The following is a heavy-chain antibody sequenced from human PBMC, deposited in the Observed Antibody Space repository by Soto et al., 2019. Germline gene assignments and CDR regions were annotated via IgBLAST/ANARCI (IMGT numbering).Heavy chain of an antibody. CDR1: GASISSSY. J-gene: IGHJ4*02. CDR3: ARGGNRYSNVASGVGGFDY. V-gene: IGHV4-59*01. Sequence: SETLSLTCTVSGASISSSYWSWIRQSPERGLEWIAYVYHTGATNYNPSLKSRVTISLDTSKGQFSLNLTSLTTADTAVHFCARGGNRYSNVASGVGGFDYWGQGSLVTVSS. D-gene: IGHD5-12*01. CDR2: VYHTGAT.